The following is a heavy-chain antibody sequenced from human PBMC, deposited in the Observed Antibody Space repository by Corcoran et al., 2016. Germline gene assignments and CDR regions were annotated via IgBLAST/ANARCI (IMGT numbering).Heavy chain of an antibody. CDR3: AGGSPIPFGVYYYGSGSYYNVY. D-gene: IGHD3-10*01. Sequence: QVQLQESGPGLVKPSETLSLTCTVSGYSISSGYYWGWIRQPPGKGLEWIGSIYHSGSTYYNPSLKSRVTISVDTSKNQFSLKLSSVTAADTAVYYCAGGSPIPFGVYYYGSGSYYNVYWGQGTLVTVSS. J-gene: IGHJ4*02. CDR2: IYHSGST. CDR1: GYSISSGYY. V-gene: IGHV4-38-2*02.